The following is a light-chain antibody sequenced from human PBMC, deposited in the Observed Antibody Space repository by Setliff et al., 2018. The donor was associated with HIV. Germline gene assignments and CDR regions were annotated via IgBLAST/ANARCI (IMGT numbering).Light chain of an antibody. CDR1: QRVGSHS. V-gene: IGKV3-20*01. CDR2: DAS. CDR3: QQYGSSVLT. J-gene: IGKJ4*01. Sequence: TLSVSPGERVTLSCTASQRVGSHSLAWYQQKPGQAPRLLIFDASSRATGIPDRFSGSGSGTDFTLTISRLETEDFAVYYCQQYGSSVLTFGGGTKVDIK.